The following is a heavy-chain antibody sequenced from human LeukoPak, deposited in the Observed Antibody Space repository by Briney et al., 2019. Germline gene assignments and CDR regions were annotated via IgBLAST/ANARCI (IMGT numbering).Heavy chain of an antibody. V-gene: IGHV3-23*01. CDR2: ISGSGGIT. CDR3: AKHYDFWSGYPFDY. J-gene: IGHJ4*02. CDR1: GFTFSSYA. D-gene: IGHD3-3*01. Sequence: GGSLRLSCAASGFTFSSYAMSWVRQAPGKGLEWVSAISGSGGITYYTDSVKGHFNLSRDNSKNTLYLQMNSLRAEDTAVYYCAKHYDFWSGYPFDYWGQGTLVTVSS.